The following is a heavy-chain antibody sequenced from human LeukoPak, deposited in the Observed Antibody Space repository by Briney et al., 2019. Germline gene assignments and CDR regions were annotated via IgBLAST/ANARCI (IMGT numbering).Heavy chain of an antibody. CDR2: ISWNSGSI. CDR1: GFTFDDYA. V-gene: IGHV3-9*01. D-gene: IGHD3-10*01. CDR3: AKDLAGGAFDT. J-gene: IGHJ3*02. Sequence: PGGSLRLSCAASGFTFDDYAMHWVRQAPGKGLEWVSGISWNSGSIGYADSVKGRFTISRDNAKNSLYLQMNSLRAEDTALYYCAKDLAGGAFDTWGQGTMVTVSS.